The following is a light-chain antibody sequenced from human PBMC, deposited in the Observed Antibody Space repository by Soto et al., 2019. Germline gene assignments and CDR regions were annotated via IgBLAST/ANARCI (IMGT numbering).Light chain of an antibody. CDR2: AAS. J-gene: IGKJ1*01. CDR3: QKYNGARWT. Sequence: DIQMTQSPSSLSASVGDRVTITCQASQDISNYLAWYQQKPGKVPKLLIYAASSLQSGVPSRFSGSGSGTDFTLTISSLQPEDVATYYCQKYNGARWTFGQGTKV. CDR1: QDISNY. V-gene: IGKV1-27*01.